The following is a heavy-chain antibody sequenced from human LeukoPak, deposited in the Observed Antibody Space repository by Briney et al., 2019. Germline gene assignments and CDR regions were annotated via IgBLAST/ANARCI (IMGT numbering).Heavy chain of an antibody. J-gene: IGHJ4*02. Sequence: GGSLRLSCAASGFTFSSYSMNWVRQAPGKGLEWVSSISSSSSYIYYADSVKGRFTISRDNAKNSLYLQMNSLRAEDTAVYYCARGGIAAAGVDYWGQGTLVTVSS. D-gene: IGHD6-13*01. V-gene: IGHV3-21*01. CDR1: GFTFSSYS. CDR2: ISSSSSYI. CDR3: ARGGIAAAGVDY.